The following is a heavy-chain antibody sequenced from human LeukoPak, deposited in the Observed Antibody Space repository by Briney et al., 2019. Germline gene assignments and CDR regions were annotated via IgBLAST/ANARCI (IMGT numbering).Heavy chain of an antibody. J-gene: IGHJ6*02. V-gene: IGHV3-11*01. Sequence: GGSLRLSCAASGFTFSDYYMSWIRQAPGKGLEWVSYISSSGSTIYYADPVKGRFTISRDNAKNSLYLQMNSLRAEDTAVYYCARDYPTTVVTRNYYYGMDVWGQGTTVTVSS. D-gene: IGHD4-23*01. CDR3: ARDYPTTVVTRNYYYGMDV. CDR1: GFTFSDYY. CDR2: ISSSGSTI.